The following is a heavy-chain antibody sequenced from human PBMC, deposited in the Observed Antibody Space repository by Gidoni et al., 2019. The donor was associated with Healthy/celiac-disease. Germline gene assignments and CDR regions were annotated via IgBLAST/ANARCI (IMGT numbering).Heavy chain of an antibody. Sequence: QVQLVQSGAEVKKPGASVKVSCKASGYTFTSSYMHWVRQAPGQGRELMGIINPSGGSTSYAQKFQGRVTMTRDTSTSTVYMELSSLRSEDTAVYYCARASGNSGYWGADAFDIWGQGTMVTVSS. CDR3: ARASGNSGYWGADAFDI. CDR2: INPSGGST. CDR1: GYTFTSSY. D-gene: IGHD5-12*01. V-gene: IGHV1-46*01. J-gene: IGHJ3*02.